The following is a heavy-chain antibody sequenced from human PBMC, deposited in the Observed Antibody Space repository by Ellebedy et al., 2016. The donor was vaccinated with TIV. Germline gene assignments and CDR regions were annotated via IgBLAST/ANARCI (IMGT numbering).Heavy chain of an antibody. CDR2: ISDGGST. J-gene: IGHJ4*02. V-gene: IGHV4-59*04. CDR3: ARRFPSGWLGDFDF. Sequence: SETLSLTCTVSGGSISSYFWSWIRQPPGKGLEWIGYISDGGSTNYNPSLKSRVTMSVDTSANQFSLRLTSLTAADTAVYYCARRFPSGWLGDFDFWGRGSLVSVSS. D-gene: IGHD6-19*01. CDR1: GGSISSYF.